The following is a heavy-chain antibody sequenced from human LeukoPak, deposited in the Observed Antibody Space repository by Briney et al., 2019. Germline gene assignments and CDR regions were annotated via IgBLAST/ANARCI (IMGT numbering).Heavy chain of an antibody. CDR3: TQDYMGSYLA. D-gene: IGHD1-26*01. V-gene: IGHV3-43*02. CDR1: GFTFYKYP. Sequence: GGALRLSCAASGFTFYKYPMHWVRQPPRKGLEWVALVTENGGTTFYAGSVKGRFTISRDNSKNSVYLQMNSLISEDTALYYCTQDYMGSYLAWGQGTLVTVSS. CDR2: VTENGGTT. J-gene: IGHJ5*02.